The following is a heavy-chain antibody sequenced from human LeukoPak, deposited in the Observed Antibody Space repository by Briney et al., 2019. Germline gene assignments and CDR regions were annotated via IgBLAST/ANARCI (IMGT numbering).Heavy chain of an antibody. CDR1: GLTFSSYA. D-gene: IGHD6-13*01. CDR3: AKAPPSSYYYYGMDV. CDR2: ISGSGGST. V-gene: IGHV3-23*01. Sequence: PGGSLRLSCAASGLTFSSYAMSWVRQAPGKGLEWVSAISGSGGSTYYADSVKGRFTISRDISKNTLYLQMNSLRAEDTAVYYCAKAPPSSYYYYGMDVWGQGTTVTVSS. J-gene: IGHJ6*02.